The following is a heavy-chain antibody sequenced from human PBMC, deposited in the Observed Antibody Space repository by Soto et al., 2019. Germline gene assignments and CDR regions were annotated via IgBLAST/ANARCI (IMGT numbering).Heavy chain of an antibody. J-gene: IGHJ4*02. CDR2: IYYSGST. V-gene: IGHV4-59*01. CDR3: AREAAHSVIRGVFDS. CDR1: GGSISSYY. Sequence: QVQLQESGPGLVKPSETLSLTCTVSGGSISSYYWSWIRQAPGKGLEWIGYIYYSGSTNYNPSLKSRVTISVDTSKNQCSLKLSSVTAADTAVYYCAREAAHSVIRGVFDSWGQGTLVTVSS. D-gene: IGHD3-10*01.